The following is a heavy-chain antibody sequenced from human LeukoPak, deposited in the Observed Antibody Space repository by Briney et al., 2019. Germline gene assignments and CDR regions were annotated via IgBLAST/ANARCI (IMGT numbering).Heavy chain of an antibody. V-gene: IGHV4-59*01. CDR3: ARWGESGDSVVHAFDI. J-gene: IGHJ3*02. Sequence: PSETLSLACTVAGASITRYYWNWMRQSPGKVLEWIGYGHNSATTTYHPYLESRGTISIDTSQNQFSLKLSSVSAADTAVYYCARWGESGDSVVHAFDIWGRGTMVTVSS. CDR1: GASITRYY. CDR2: GHNSATT. D-gene: IGHD2-21*02.